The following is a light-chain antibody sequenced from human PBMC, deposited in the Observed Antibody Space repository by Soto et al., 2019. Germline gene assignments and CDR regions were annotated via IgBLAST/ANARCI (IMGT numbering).Light chain of an antibody. CDR2: SNN. CDR3: AAWDDSLNGHV. J-gene: IGLJ1*01. CDR1: SSNIRSNT. Sequence: QLVLTQSPSASGTPGQRVTISCSGSSSNIRSNTVNWYQQLPGTAPKLLIYSNNQRPSGVPDRFSGSKSGTSASLAISGLQSEDEADYYCAAWDDSLNGHVFGTGTKVTVL. V-gene: IGLV1-44*01.